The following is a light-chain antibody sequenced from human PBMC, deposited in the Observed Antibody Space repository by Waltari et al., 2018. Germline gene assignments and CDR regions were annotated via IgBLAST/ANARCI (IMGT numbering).Light chain of an antibody. V-gene: IGLV2-23*02. Sequence: QSALTQPASVSGSPGQSITISCTGSTRDVGSYNLVSWYQFHPGKAPQLMIYEVTKRPSWISTRFSGSKAGNTASLTISGLRAEDEAEYFCCSFVAGSSWVFGGGTKLTV. CDR2: EVT. CDR1: TRDVGSYNL. J-gene: IGLJ3*02. CDR3: CSFVAGSSWV.